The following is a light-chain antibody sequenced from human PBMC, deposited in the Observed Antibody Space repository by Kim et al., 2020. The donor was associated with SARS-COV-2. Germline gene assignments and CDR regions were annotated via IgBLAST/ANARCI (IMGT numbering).Light chain of an antibody. CDR1: SSDVASYKY. J-gene: IGLJ1*01. CDR2: DVI. CDR3: CSYTYTKTYV. Sequence: QSVVTQPASVSGSPRQSITISCTGTSSDVASYKYVSWYQQHPGNAPKLIIFDVINRAPGVSSRFSGSKSGNTASLTISGLQAEDEADYYCCSYTYTKTYVFGTGTKVTVL. V-gene: IGLV2-14*03.